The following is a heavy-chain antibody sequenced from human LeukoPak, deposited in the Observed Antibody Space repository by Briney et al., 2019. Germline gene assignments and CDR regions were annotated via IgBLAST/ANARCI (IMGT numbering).Heavy chain of an antibody. D-gene: IGHD1-14*01. V-gene: IGHV3-48*01. CDR3: ARWEPLLPSFDY. CDR1: GFTFSSYS. Sequence: GGSLRLSCAASGFTFSSYSMNWVRQAPGKGLEWVSYIISRSSTIHYADSVKGRFTISRDNSKNTLYLQMNSLRAEDTAVYYCARWEPLLPSFDYWGQGTLVTVSS. J-gene: IGHJ4*02. CDR2: IISRSSTI.